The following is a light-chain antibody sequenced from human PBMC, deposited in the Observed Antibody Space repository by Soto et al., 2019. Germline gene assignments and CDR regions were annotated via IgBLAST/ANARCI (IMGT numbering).Light chain of an antibody. CDR3: QQYGTSPRT. CDR2: GAS. J-gene: IGKJ1*01. Sequence: EIDFTQSPSTLSLSPGERATLSCRASQSVPSKFLAWYQQNPGQAPRLLIYGASNRATGIPDKFSGSGSGTDFTLTISRLEPEDFAVYYCQQYGTSPRTFGQGTKVDI. V-gene: IGKV3-20*01. CDR1: QSVPSKF.